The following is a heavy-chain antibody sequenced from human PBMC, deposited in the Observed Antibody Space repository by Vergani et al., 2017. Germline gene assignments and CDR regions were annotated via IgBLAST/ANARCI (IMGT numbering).Heavy chain of an antibody. V-gene: IGHV3-43D*03. CDR2: ISWDGGST. CDR1: GFTFDDYA. CDR3: AKDIGSSGSRYYYCGMDV. Sequence: EVQLVESGGVVVQPGGSLRLSCAASGFTFDDYAMHWVRQAPGKGLEWVSLISWDGGSTYYADSVKGRFTISRDNSKNSLYLQTNSLRAEDTALYYCAKDIGSSGSRYYYCGMDVWGQGTTVTVSS. J-gene: IGHJ6*02. D-gene: IGHD6-19*01.